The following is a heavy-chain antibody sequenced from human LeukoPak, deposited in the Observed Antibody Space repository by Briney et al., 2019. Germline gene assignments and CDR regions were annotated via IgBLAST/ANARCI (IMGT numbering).Heavy chain of an antibody. D-gene: IGHD3-22*01. J-gene: IGHJ4*02. CDR3: ARSSYYYDSSGYLFSAAFDY. V-gene: IGHV4-61*01. Sequence: SETLSLTCTVSGYSISSGYYWSWIRQPPGKGLEWIGYIYYSGSTNYNPSLKSRVTISVDTSKNQFSLKLSSVTAADTAVYYCARSSYYYDSSGYLFSAAFDYWGQGTLVTVSS. CDR1: GYSISSGYY. CDR2: IYYSGST.